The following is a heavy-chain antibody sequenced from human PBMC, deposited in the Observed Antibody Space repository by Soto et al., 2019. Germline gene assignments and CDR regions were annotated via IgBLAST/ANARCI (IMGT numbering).Heavy chain of an antibody. CDR3: AGARTYYYESSGDYPRWNDAFDI. Sequence: GGSLRLSCAASGFTFSSYGMHWVRQAPGKGLEWVAVISYDGSNKYYADSVKGRFTISRDNSKNTLYLQMNSLKAEDTAVYYCAGARTYYYESSGDYPRWNDAFDIWGQGTMVPFSS. CDR1: GFTFSSYG. J-gene: IGHJ3*02. D-gene: IGHD3-22*01. V-gene: IGHV3-30*03. CDR2: ISYDGSNK.